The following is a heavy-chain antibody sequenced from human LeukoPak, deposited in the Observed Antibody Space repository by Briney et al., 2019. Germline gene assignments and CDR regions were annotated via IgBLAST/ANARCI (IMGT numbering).Heavy chain of an antibody. CDR1: GGTFSSYA. V-gene: IGHV1-69*05. CDR2: IIPIFGTA. J-gene: IGHJ4*02. Sequence: ASVKVSCKASGGTFSSYAISWVRQAPGRGLEWMGGIIPIFGTANYAQKFQGRVTITTDESTSTAYMELSSLRSEDTAVYYCARATPELWFGELLPSYLFDYWGQGTLVTVSS. D-gene: IGHD3-10*01. CDR3: ARATPELWFGELLPSYLFDY.